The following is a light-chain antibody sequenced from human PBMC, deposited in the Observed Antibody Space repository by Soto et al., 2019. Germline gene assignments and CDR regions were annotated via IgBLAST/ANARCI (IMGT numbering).Light chain of an antibody. V-gene: IGLV2-23*01. J-gene: IGLJ3*02. Sequence: QSALAQPASVSGSPGQSITISCSGTSSDVGAYHLVSWYQHQPGKVPQLIIHETTKRPSGVSNRFSGSKSGNTASLTISGLQAEDEADYYCCSYTGSYTLMFGGGTKVTVL. CDR3: CSYTGSYTLM. CDR2: ETT. CDR1: SSDVGAYHL.